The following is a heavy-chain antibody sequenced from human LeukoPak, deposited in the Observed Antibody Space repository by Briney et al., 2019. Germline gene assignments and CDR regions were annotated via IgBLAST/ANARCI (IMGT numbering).Heavy chain of an antibody. J-gene: IGHJ6*02. D-gene: IGHD2-2*01. CDR2: INSDGSRT. V-gene: IGHV3-74*01. CDR3: AKDIHQLLPYGMDV. CDR1: GFTFNNYW. Sequence: PGGSLRLSCAASGFTFNNYWMHWVRQAPGKGLVWVSHINSDGSRTTYADSVKGRFTISRDNAKNSLYLQMNSLRAEDTALYYCAKDIHQLLPYGMDVWGQGTTVTVSS.